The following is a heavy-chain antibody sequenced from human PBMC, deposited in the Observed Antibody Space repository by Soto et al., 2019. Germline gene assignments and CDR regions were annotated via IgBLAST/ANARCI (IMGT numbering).Heavy chain of an antibody. V-gene: IGHV4-38-2*02. D-gene: IGHD2-21*01. CDR1: GYSISSGYY. Sequence: SETLSLTCAVSGYSISSGYYWGWIRQPPGKGLEWIGNIYQSGSTYCHPSLKSRVTISVDTPKNQFSLKLTSLTAADTAVYYCARELPGEESIDYWGQGTLVTVSS. J-gene: IGHJ4*02. CDR2: IYQSGST. CDR3: ARELPGEESIDY.